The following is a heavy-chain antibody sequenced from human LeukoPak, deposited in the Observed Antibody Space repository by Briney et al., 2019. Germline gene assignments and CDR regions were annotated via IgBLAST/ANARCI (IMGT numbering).Heavy chain of an antibody. V-gene: IGHV3-33*01. CDR1: GFTFSSYG. D-gene: IGHD3-10*01. CDR3: VRAPMIRGVTPGDY. CDR2: IWDDGRNK. J-gene: IGHJ4*02. Sequence: GRSLRLSCVASGFTFSSYGMHWVRQAPGKGLEWVAVIWDDGRNKYHADSVKGRFTISRDNSKNTLYLQMNSLRVEDTAVYYCVRAPMIRGVTPGDYWGRGTLVTVSS.